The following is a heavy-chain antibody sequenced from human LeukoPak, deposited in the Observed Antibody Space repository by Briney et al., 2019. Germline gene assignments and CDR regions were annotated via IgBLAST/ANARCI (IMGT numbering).Heavy chain of an antibody. D-gene: IGHD3-10*02. CDR1: GFTFSSYE. V-gene: IGHV3-48*03. J-gene: IGHJ6*04. CDR3: AELGITMIGGV. CDR2: ISSSGSTI. Sequence: GGSLRLSCAASGFTFSSYEMNWVRQAPGKGLEWVSYISSSGSTIYYADSVKGRFTISRDNAKNSVYLQMNSLRAEDTAVYYCAELGITMIGGVWGKGTTVTVSS.